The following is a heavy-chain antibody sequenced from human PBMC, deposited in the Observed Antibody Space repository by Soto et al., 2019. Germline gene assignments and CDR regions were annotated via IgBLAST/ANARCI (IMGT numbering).Heavy chain of an antibody. J-gene: IGHJ6*02. CDR2: MKPDSDSGNT. CDR1: GYTFTSYD. V-gene: IGHV1-8*01. Sequence: QVQLVQSGAEVKKPGASVKVSCKASGYTFTSYDINWVRQAPGQGLEWMGWMKPDSDSGNTGYAPKFQGRVTLTRDTSINSAYMELSSLRSEDTATYYFARTSSWYNSYYGMDAWGQGTTVIVSS. D-gene: IGHD6-13*01. CDR3: ARTSSWYNSYYGMDA.